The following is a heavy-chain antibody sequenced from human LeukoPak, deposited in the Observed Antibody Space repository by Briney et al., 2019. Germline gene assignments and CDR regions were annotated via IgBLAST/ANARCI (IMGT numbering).Heavy chain of an antibody. CDR2: INHSGST. V-gene: IGHV4-34*01. D-gene: IGHD3-3*02. Sequence: SETLSLTCAVYGGSFSGYYRSWIRQPPGKGLEWIGEINHSGSTNYNPSLKSRVTISVDTSKNQFSLKLSSVTAADTAVYYCARRHLSTMWNYWGQGTLVTVSS. CDR1: GGSFSGYY. CDR3: ARRHLSTMWNY. J-gene: IGHJ4*02.